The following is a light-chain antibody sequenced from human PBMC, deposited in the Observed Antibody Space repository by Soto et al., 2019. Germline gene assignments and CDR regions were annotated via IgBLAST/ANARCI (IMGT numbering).Light chain of an antibody. CDR3: HSRA. V-gene: IGKV1-5*01. CDR1: QTISRW. J-gene: IGKJ5*01. Sequence: DIQLTQTPSTLSSSVLEDFTITCRASQTISRWLAWYQQKPGRAPKLLIYDASTLESGVPSRFSGSGSETEFTLTISRLQPDDFATYFCHSRAFGQGTRLEIK. CDR2: DAS.